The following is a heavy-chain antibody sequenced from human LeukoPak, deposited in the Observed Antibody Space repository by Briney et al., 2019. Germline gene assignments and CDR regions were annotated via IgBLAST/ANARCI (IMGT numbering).Heavy chain of an antibody. D-gene: IGHD5-24*01. CDR3: ARDGVMATIGYYSDY. CDR1: GGTFSGYA. CDR2: IIPIFGTA. V-gene: IGHV1-69*13. J-gene: IGHJ4*02. Sequence: APVKVSCKASGGTFSGYAISWVRQAPGQGLEWMGGIIPIFGTANYAQKFQGRVTITADESTSTAYMELSSLRSEDTAVYYCARDGVMATIGYYSDYRGQGTLVTVSS.